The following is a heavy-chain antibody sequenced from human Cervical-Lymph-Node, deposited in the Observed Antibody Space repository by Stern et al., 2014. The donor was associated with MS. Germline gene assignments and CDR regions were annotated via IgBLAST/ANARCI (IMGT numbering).Heavy chain of an antibody. J-gene: IGHJ4*02. Sequence: VQLGESGAEVKKPGSSVKVSCKASGGTFSTYPISWVRQAPGQGLEWMGGIIPIFGSSNYAQKFQGRVTISADESTRTAYMELSSLRSEDSAVYYCASLAVAAIQPNNWGQGTQVTVSS. CDR1: GGTFSTYP. CDR2: IIPIFGSS. D-gene: IGHD6-19*01. V-gene: IGHV1-69*01. CDR3: ASLAVAAIQPNN.